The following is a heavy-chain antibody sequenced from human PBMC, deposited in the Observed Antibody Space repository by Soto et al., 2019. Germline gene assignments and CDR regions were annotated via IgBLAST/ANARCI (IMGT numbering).Heavy chain of an antibody. V-gene: IGHV3-53*02. CDR2: IYSGGST. CDR1: GFTVSSNY. D-gene: IGHD2-2*01. J-gene: IGHJ4*02. Sequence: EVQLVETGGGLIQPGGSLRLSCAASGFTVSSNYMSWVRQAPGKGLEWVSVIYSGGSTYYADSVKGRFTISSDNSKNTLYLQMNSLRAEDAAVYYCAREGAAASCDYWGQGTLVTVSS. CDR3: AREGAAASCDY.